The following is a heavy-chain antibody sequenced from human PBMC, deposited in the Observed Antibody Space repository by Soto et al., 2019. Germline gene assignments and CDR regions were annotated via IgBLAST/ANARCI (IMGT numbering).Heavy chain of an antibody. J-gene: IGHJ6*02. CDR2: ISSNGGST. Sequence: EVQLVESGGGLVQPGGSLRLSCSASGFTFSSYAMHWVRQAPGKGLEYVSAISSNGGSTYYADSVKGRFTISRDNSKNTLYLQMSSLRAEDTAVYYCVKGALGHIVATFAYYGMDVWGQGTTVTVSS. D-gene: IGHD5-12*01. V-gene: IGHV3-64D*06. CDR1: GFTFSSYA. CDR3: VKGALGHIVATFAYYGMDV.